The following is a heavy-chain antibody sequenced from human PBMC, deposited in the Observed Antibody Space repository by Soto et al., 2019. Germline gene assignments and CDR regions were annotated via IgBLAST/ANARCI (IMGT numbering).Heavy chain of an antibody. CDR1: GFTFSNAW. V-gene: IGHV3-15*01. Sequence: GGSLRLSCAASGFTFSNAWMSWVRQAPGKGLEWVGRIKSKTDGGTTDYAAPVKGRFTISRDDSKNTLYLQMNSLKTEDTAVYYCTTDLTPEMATINYWGQGTLVTVS. CDR2: IKSKTDGGTT. J-gene: IGHJ4*02. D-gene: IGHD5-12*01. CDR3: TTDLTPEMATINY.